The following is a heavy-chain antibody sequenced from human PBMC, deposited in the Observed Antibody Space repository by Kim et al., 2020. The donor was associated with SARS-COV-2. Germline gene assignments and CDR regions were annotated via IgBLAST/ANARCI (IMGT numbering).Heavy chain of an antibody. CDR1: GFTFTNYW. J-gene: IGHJ4*02. D-gene: IGHD3-10*01. CDR3: TRGYGSDTNY. V-gene: IGHV3-74*01. CDR2: VNADGSST. Sequence: GGSLRLSCAASGFTFTNYWMHWVRQAPGKGLMWVSYVNADGSSTGYADSVKGRFTISRDNAKNTLYLQMNSLRVEDTAVYYCTRGYGSDTNYWGQGSLVT.